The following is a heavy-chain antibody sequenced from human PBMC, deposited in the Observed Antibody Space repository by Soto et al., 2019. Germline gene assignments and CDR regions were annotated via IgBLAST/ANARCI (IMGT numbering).Heavy chain of an antibody. Sequence: QLQLQESGPGLVKPSETLSLTCTVSGGSISSSSYYWGWIRQPPGKGLEWIGSIYYSGSTYYNPSLKSRVTISVDTSKNQFSLKLSSVTAADTAVYYCARHGHAGARGLETTKIDYWCQGTLVTVSS. CDR3: ARHGHAGARGLETTKIDY. V-gene: IGHV4-39*01. D-gene: IGHD1-26*01. CDR2: IYYSGST. CDR1: GGSISSSSYY. J-gene: IGHJ4*02.